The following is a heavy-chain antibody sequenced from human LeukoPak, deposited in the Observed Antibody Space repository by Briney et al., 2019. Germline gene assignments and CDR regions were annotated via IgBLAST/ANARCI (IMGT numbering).Heavy chain of an antibody. J-gene: IGHJ4*02. Sequence: PGGSLRLSCAASGFTFSSYAMSWVRQAPGKGLEWVSAISGSGGSTYYADSVKGRFTISRDNSKNTLYLQMNSLRAEDTAVYYCAKALYTPKAPDYYDSSGLMLLGDWGQGTLVTVSS. CDR3: AKALYTPKAPDYYDSSGLMLLGD. D-gene: IGHD3-22*01. CDR2: ISGSGGST. CDR1: GFTFSSYA. V-gene: IGHV3-23*01.